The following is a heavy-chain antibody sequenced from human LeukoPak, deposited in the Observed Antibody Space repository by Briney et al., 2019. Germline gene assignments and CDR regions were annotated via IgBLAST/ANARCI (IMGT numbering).Heavy chain of an antibody. CDR1: GYTFTSYG. Sequence: GASVKVSCKASGYTFTSYGISWVRQAPGQRLEWMGWISAYNGNTNYAQKLQGRVTMTTDTSTSTAYMELRSLRSDDTVVYYCARVAPAAMRQDFDYWGQGTLVTVSS. V-gene: IGHV1-18*04. J-gene: IGHJ4*02. CDR3: ARVAPAAMRQDFDY. D-gene: IGHD2-2*01. CDR2: ISAYNGNT.